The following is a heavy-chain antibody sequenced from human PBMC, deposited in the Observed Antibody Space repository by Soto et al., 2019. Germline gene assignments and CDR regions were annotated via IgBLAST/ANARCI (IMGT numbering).Heavy chain of an antibody. J-gene: IGHJ6*02. CDR3: ARAMRRVHYYDGMDV. CDR2: INSDGSSA. Sequence: LRLSCAASGFTFSSYWMHWVRQAPGKGLVWVSHINSDGSSATYADSVKGRFTFSRDNAKNTLFLQMNSLRAEDTAVYFCARAMRRVHYYDGMDVWGQGTTVTVSS. V-gene: IGHV3-74*01. CDR1: GFTFSSYW. D-gene: IGHD2-2*01.